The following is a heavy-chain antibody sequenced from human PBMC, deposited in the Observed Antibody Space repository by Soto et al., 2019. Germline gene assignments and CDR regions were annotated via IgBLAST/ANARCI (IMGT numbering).Heavy chain of an antibody. Sequence: PSETLSLTCTVSGGSISGYYWSWIRQPPGKGLEWIGYIYYSGSTNYNPSLKSRVTISVDTSKNQFSLKLSSVTVADTAVYYCARVWGGAFDIWGQGTMVTVSS. J-gene: IGHJ3*02. D-gene: IGHD3-10*01. CDR2: IYYSGST. V-gene: IGHV4-59*01. CDR3: ARVWGGAFDI. CDR1: GGSISGYY.